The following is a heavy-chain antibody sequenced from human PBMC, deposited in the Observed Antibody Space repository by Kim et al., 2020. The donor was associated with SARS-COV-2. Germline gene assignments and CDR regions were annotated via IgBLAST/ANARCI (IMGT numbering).Heavy chain of an antibody. Sequence: LSLTCVASGFTFNNYAMNWVRQAPGKGLEWVSSIGGGGLATYYADSVKGRFTIPRDNSKNTLYLQMNSLRADDTALYYCAKGLSGSYDYWGQGTLVTVSS. CDR2: IGGGGLAT. CDR3: AKGLSGSYDY. CDR1: GFTFNNYA. J-gene: IGHJ4*02. D-gene: IGHD1-26*01. V-gene: IGHV3-23*01.